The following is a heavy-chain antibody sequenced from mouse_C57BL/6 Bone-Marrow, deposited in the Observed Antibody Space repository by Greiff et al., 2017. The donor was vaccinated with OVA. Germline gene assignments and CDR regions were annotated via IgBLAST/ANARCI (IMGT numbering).Heavy chain of an antibody. D-gene: IGHD2-4*01. Sequence: EVKLMESGPELVKPGASVKMSCKASGYTFTDYNMHWVKQSHGQSLEWIGYINPNNGGTSYNQKFKGKATLTVNKSSSTAYMELRSLTSEDSAVYYGARGYDYDGSWFAYWGQGTLGTVSA. CDR2: INPNNGGT. CDR1: GYTFTDYN. CDR3: ARGYDYDGSWFAY. V-gene: IGHV1-22*01. J-gene: IGHJ3*01.